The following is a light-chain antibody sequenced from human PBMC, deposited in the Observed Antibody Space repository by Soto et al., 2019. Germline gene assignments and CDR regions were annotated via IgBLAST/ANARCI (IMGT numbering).Light chain of an antibody. CDR1: QSVSNNY. J-gene: IGKJ5*01. V-gene: IGKV3D-20*02. Sequence: EIVLTQSPGTLSLSPGERATLSCRASQSVSNNYLAWYQQKPGQAPSLLIYGASNRATGIPDRFRGSGSGTDFTLTISSVEPEDFAVYICQQRSNWPPTFGQGTRLEIK. CDR3: QQRSNWPPT. CDR2: GAS.